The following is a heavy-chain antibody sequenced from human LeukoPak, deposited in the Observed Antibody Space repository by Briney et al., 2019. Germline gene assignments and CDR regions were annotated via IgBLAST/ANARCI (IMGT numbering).Heavy chain of an antibody. CDR3: ARADYSNYPQGTYYYYYMDV. Sequence: ASVKVSCKVSGYTLTELSMHWVRQAPGKGLEWMGGFDPEDGETIYAQKFQGRVTMTEDTSTDTAYMELSSLRSEDTAVYYCARADYSNYPQGTYYYYYMDVWGKGTTVTVSS. D-gene: IGHD4-11*01. CDR1: GYTLTELS. J-gene: IGHJ6*03. CDR2: FDPEDGET. V-gene: IGHV1-24*01.